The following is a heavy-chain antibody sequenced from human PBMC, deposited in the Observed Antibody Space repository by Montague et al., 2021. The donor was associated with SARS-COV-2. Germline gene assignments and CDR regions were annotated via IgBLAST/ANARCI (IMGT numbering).Heavy chain of an antibody. V-gene: IGHV4-4*02. D-gene: IGHD6-19*01. CDR1: GDSISSNYW. CDR3: ARDLRQWLADYYYYGLDV. J-gene: IGHJ6*02. CDR2: TYHGGST. Sequence: SETLSLTCAVSGDSISSNYWWNWVRQAPGKGLEWIGETYHGGSTNYNPSLKSRATISVDKTKNQLYLKMRSVTAADTAVYYCARDLRQWLADYYYYGLDVWGQGTTVTVSS.